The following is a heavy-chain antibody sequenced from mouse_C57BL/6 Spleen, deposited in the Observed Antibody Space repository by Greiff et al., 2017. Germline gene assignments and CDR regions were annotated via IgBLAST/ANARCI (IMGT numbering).Heavy chain of an antibody. CDR2: IYPGDGDT. D-gene: IGHD2-3*01. CDR3: ARGGIYDGYYCDY. CDR1: GYAFSSSW. J-gene: IGHJ2*01. V-gene: IGHV1-82*01. Sequence: VKLMESGPELVKPGASVKISCKASGYAFSSSWMNWVTPRPGKGLEWIGRIYPGDGDTDSIGKFKGKATLTADKSSSTAYMQLSSLTSEDSAVYFCARGGIYDGYYCDYWGQGTTLTVSS.